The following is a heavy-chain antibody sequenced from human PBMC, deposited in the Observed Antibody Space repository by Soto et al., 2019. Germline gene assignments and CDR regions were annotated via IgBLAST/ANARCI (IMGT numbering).Heavy chain of an antibody. CDR2: IYYSGST. D-gene: IGHD3-3*01. CDR3: ARSFFGVVISYFDY. J-gene: IGHJ4*02. V-gene: IGHV4-31*11. Sequence: PSETLSLTCAVYGGSFSGYYWSWIRQHPGKGLEWIGYIYYSGSTYYNPSLKSRVTISVDTSKNQFSLKLSSVPAADTAVYYCARSFFGVVISYFDYWGQGTLVTVSS. CDR1: GGSFSGYY.